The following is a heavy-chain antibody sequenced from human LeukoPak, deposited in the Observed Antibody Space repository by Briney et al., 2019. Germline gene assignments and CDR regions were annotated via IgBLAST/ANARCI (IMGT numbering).Heavy chain of an antibody. D-gene: IGHD6-13*01. V-gene: IGHV3-23*01. J-gene: IGHJ5*01. Sequence: PGGSLRLSCAASGFTFSSYAMNWVRQAPGKGLEWVSTFSVVGGPTFYADSVKGRFTISRDNSKHTLYLQMSSLRAEDTAVYYCAKGGSSWFASWGQGTLVTVSS. CDR1: GFTFSSYA. CDR2: FSVVGGPT. CDR3: AKGGSSWFAS.